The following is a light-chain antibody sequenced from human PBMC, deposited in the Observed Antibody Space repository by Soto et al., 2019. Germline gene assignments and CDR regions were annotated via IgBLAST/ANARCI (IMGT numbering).Light chain of an antibody. CDR1: SSDVGGYNF. V-gene: IGLV2-8*01. J-gene: IGLJ2*01. CDR2: EVN. CDR3: SLYADNNHWV. Sequence: QSVLTQPPSASGSPGQSVTISCTGTSSDVGGYNFVSWYQQHAGKAPKFIIYEVNKRASGVPDRFSGSKSGNTASLTVSGLQPEDEADYYCSLYADNNHWVFGGGTKVTVL.